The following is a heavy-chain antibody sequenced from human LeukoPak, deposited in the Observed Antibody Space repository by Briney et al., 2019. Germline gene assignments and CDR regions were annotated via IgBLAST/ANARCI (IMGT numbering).Heavy chain of an antibody. CDR3: AGTSNYGGNSGDAFDI. CDR1: GGSISSSSYY. J-gene: IGHJ3*02. CDR2: IYYSGST. Sequence: KPSETLSLTCTVSGGSISSSSYYWGWIRQPPGKGLEWIGSIYYSGSTYYNPSLKSRVTISVDTSKNRFSLKLSSVTAADTAVYYCAGTSNYGGNSGDAFDIWGQGTMVTVSS. V-gene: IGHV4-39*01. D-gene: IGHD4-23*01.